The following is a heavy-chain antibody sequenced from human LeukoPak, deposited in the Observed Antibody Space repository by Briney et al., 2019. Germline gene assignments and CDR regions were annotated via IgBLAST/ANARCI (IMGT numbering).Heavy chain of an antibody. Sequence: GESLKISCKGSGYSFTNYWIGWVRQMPGKGPEWMGIIYPGDSDTRYNPSFQGQVTISADKSISTAYLQWNSLKASDTAIYFCAKHYGASGSYFRPFDYWGQGTLVTVSS. V-gene: IGHV5-51*01. J-gene: IGHJ4*02. CDR3: AKHYGASGSYFRPFDY. CDR2: IYPGDSDT. CDR1: GYSFTNYW. D-gene: IGHD3-10*01.